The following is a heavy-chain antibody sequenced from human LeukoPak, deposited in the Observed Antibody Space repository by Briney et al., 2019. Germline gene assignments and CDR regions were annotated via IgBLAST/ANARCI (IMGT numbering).Heavy chain of an antibody. CDR3: AKRGSTMIGGV. CDR2: IRCSGSTI. CDR1: GFTFSSYE. Sequence: GGSLRLSCAASGFTFSSYEMHWVRQAPGKGLEWVSYIRCSGSTIYYADSVKGRFTISRDNAKNSLYLQMNSLRAEDTAVYYRAKRGSTMIGGVGGKGTTV. V-gene: IGHV3-48*03. D-gene: IGHD3-10*02. J-gene: IGHJ6*03.